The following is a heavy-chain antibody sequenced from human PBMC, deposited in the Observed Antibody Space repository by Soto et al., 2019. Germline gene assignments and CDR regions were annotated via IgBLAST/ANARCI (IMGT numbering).Heavy chain of an antibody. Sequence: GSLRLSCAASGFSFSSYWMSWVRQASGKGLEWVANIKQDGSEKYYVDSVKGRFTLSRDNAKNSLQLQMSSLRHEDTAIYFCARVAYGNGWIFDYWGQGTLVTVSS. V-gene: IGHV3-7*03. J-gene: IGHJ4*01. CDR1: GFSFSSYW. CDR3: ARVAYGNGWIFDY. D-gene: IGHD6-19*01. CDR2: IKQDGSEK.